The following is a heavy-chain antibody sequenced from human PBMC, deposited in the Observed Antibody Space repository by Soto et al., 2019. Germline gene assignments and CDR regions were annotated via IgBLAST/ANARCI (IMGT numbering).Heavy chain of an antibody. CDR2: LVPVFGTA. CDR3: ARSPGVFDY. CDR1: GGTFSSLA. V-gene: IGHV1-69*06. D-gene: IGHD3-10*01. J-gene: IGHJ4*02. Sequence: QVQLVQSGAEVKKPGSSVKVSCKASGGTFSSLAISWVRQAPGQGLEWMGGLVPVFGTANYAQKFQVRVTITADTSTSTSYMELGSLRSEDTAVYYCARSPGVFDYWGQGTLVTVSS.